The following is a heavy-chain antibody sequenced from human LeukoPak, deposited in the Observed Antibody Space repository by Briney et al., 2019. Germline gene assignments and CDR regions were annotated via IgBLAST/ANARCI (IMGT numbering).Heavy chain of an antibody. Sequence: ASVKVSCKASGYTFTGYYMHWVRQAPGQGLEWMGWINPNSGGTNYAQKFQGRVTMTRDTSISTAYMELSGMRSDDTAVYYCARGLGNSGYYVVDYWGQGTLVIVSS. V-gene: IGHV1-2*02. CDR2: INPNSGGT. CDR3: ARGLGNSGYYVVDY. CDR1: GYTFTGYY. J-gene: IGHJ4*02. D-gene: IGHD5-12*01.